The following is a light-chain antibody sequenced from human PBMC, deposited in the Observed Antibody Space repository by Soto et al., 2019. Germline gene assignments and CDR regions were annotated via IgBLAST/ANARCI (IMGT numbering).Light chain of an antibody. J-gene: IGLJ1*01. Sequence: ELTQPPSVSVAPGQTARITCGGNNIGSKNVHWYQQKSGQAPVLVVYDESDRPSGIPERFSGSNSRDTATLTISRVEAGDEADYYCQVWDRLSDYVFGSGTKVTVL. CDR3: QVWDRLSDYV. CDR1: NIGSKN. V-gene: IGLV3-21*02. CDR2: DES.